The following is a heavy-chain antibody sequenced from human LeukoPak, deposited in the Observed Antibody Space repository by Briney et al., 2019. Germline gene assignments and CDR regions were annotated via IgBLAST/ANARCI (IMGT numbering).Heavy chain of an antibody. J-gene: IGHJ4*02. CDR1: GGIFSSYA. V-gene: IGHV1-69*06. D-gene: IGHD3-16*02. CDR2: IIPIFGSA. CDR3: AKGSRLREGGSYRF. Sequence: SVKVSCKASGGIFSSYAINWVRQAPGQGLEWMGRIIPIFGSANYARKFQGRVTITADKSTRTAYMELSSLRSEDTALYYCAKGSRLREGGSYRFWGQGTLVTVSS.